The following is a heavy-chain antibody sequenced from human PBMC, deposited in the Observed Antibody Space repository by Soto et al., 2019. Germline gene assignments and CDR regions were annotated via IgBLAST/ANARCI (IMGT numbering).Heavy chain of an antibody. CDR1: YGSVTSYY. V-gene: IGHV4-59*02. CDR3: ARDLDYDHGLDI. Sequence: PSGTLSLTCTVSYGSVTSYYWSWIRQPPGKGLEWIAYLHYTESANYNPSLKSRVTTSVDVSKNQFSLSLTSVTAADTAVYYCARDLDYDHGLDIWGQGTTVTVSS. J-gene: IGHJ6*02. CDR2: LHYTESA.